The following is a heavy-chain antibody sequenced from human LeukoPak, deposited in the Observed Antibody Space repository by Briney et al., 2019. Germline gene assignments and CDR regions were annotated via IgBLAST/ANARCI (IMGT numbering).Heavy chain of an antibody. V-gene: IGHV1-69*02. Sequence: GASVKVSCKASGYTFTDYYIHWVRQAPGQGLEWMGRIIPILGIANYAQKFQGRVTITADKSTSTAYMELSSLRSEDTAVYYCAEGVCSGGSCYPTYYYGMDVWGQGTTVTVSS. J-gene: IGHJ6*02. CDR2: IIPILGIA. D-gene: IGHD2-15*01. CDR3: AEGVCSGGSCYPTYYYGMDV. CDR1: GYTFTDYY.